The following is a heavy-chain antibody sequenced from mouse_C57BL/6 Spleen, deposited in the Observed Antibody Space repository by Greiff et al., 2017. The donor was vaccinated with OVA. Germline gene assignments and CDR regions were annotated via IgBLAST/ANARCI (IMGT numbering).Heavy chain of an antibody. Sequence: QVQLQQSGAELARPGASVKLSCKASGYTFTSYGISWVKQRTGQGLEWIGEIYPRSGNTYYNEKFKGKATLTADKSSSTAYMQLSSLTSEDSAVYFCAREDYYAMDYWGQGTSVTVSS. V-gene: IGHV1-81*01. CDR3: AREDYYAMDY. CDR2: IYPRSGNT. J-gene: IGHJ4*01. CDR1: GYTFTSYG.